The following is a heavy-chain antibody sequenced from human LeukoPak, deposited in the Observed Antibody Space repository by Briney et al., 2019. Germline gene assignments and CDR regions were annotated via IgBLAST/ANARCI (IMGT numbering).Heavy chain of an antibody. Sequence: GGSLRLSCAASGFTLRYYGMHWVRQAPGKGLEWVAFISYDGSKKRYADSVEDRFTISRDTSRNRPYVQVNSLRAEDTAVYYCAKESLDTEQRNYNYYGLDVWGQGTTVTVSS. V-gene: IGHV3-30*18. J-gene: IGHJ6*02. CDR3: AKESLDTEQRNYNYYGLDV. D-gene: IGHD1-1*01. CDR1: GFTLRYYG. CDR2: ISYDGSKK.